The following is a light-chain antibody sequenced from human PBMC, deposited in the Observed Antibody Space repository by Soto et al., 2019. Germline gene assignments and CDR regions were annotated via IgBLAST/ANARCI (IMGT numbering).Light chain of an antibody. CDR1: QNIGTY. CDR2: GAS. J-gene: IGKJ1*01. CDR3: QQYGTSPRWT. V-gene: IGKV3-20*01. Sequence: IVLTQSPGTLFLSPGERATLSCRASQNIGTYLAWYQQKPGQAPSLLIFGASTRANGVPDRFSGSGSRTDFTLTISRLDPEDFAVYYCQQYGTSPRWTFGQGTKVDNK.